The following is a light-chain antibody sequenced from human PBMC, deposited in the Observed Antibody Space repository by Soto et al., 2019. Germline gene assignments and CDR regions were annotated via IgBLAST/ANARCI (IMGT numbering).Light chain of an antibody. J-gene: IGLJ2*01. Sequence: QSALTQPPSASGSPGQSVTTSCTGTSSDVGGYNFVSWFQQNPGKAPKLMIYEVNKRPSGVPDRFSGSKSGNTASLTVSGLQAEDEADYYCSSYAGSNNFVVFGGGTKLTVL. CDR1: SSDVGGYNF. V-gene: IGLV2-8*01. CDR3: SSYAGSNNFVV. CDR2: EVN.